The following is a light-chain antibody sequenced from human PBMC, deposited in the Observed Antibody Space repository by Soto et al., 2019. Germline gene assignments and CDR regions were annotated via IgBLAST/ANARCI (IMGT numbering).Light chain of an antibody. Sequence: QSALTQPASVSGSPGQSVTLSCTGTNSDIGAYKYVSWYQQHPGKAPKLMIFDVSDRPSGVSNRFSGSKSGNTASLTISGLQAEDEADYYCTSYTTRTTDVFGTGTKLTVL. J-gene: IGLJ1*01. CDR2: DVS. CDR1: NSDIGAYKY. V-gene: IGLV2-14*03. CDR3: TSYTTRTTDV.